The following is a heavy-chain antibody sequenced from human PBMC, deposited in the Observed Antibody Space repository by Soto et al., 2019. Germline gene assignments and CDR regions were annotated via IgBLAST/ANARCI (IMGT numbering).Heavy chain of an antibody. J-gene: IGHJ3*02. CDR3: ARAGPIHRAFDI. CDR2: INPSSGGT. Sequence: QVQLVQSGAEVKKPGASVKVSCKASGYTFTGYYMHWVRQAPGQGLEWMGWINPSSGGTNYAQKFQGRVTMTRDTSISTAYMELSRLRSDDTAVYYCARAGPIHRAFDIWGQGTMVTVSS. V-gene: IGHV1-2*02. CDR1: GYTFTGYY.